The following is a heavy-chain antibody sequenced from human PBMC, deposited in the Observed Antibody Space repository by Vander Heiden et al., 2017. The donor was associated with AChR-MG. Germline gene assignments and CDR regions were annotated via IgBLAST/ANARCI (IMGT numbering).Heavy chain of an antibody. CDR2: IYPGDSDT. V-gene: IGHV5-51*01. D-gene: IGHD2-15*01. CDR3: ARQRSGGSWQPGMDV. Sequence: EVQLVQSGAEVKKPGESLKISCTGSGYSFTGYWIGWVRQMPGKGLEWMGIIYPGDSDTRYSPSFQGQVTISADKSISTAYLQWSSLKASDTAMYYCARQRSGGSWQPGMDVWGQGTTVTVSS. J-gene: IGHJ6*02. CDR1: GYSFTGYW.